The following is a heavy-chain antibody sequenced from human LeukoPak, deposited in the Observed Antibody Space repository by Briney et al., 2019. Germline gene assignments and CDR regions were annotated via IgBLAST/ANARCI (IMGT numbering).Heavy chain of an antibody. CDR1: GYTFTGYH. CDR3: ARGSIAAHSCIDY. D-gene: IGHD6-6*01. J-gene: IGHJ4*02. Sequence: ASVKVSCKASGYTFTGYHMHWVRQAPGQGLEWMGRINPNSGDTNYAQEFLGRVTMTRDTSISTAYMELSRLRSDDTAVYYCARGSIAAHSCIDYWGRGTLVTVSS. CDR2: INPNSGDT. V-gene: IGHV1-2*06.